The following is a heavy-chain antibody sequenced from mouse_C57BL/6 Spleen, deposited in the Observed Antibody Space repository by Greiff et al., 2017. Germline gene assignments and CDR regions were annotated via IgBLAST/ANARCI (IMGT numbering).Heavy chain of an antibody. V-gene: IGHV1-76*01. J-gene: IGHJ4*01. Sequence: VKLVESGAELVRPGASVKLSCKASGYTFTDYYINWVKQRPGQGLEWIARIYPGSGNTYYNEKFKGKATLTAEKSSSTAYMQLSSLTSEDSAVYFCARGGTMVTTNYAMDDWGQGTSVTVSS. CDR1: GYTFTDYY. CDR2: IYPGSGNT. D-gene: IGHD2-2*01. CDR3: ARGGTMVTTNYAMDD.